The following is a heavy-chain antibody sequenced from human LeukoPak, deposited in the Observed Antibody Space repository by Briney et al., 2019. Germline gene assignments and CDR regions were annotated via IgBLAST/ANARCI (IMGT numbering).Heavy chain of an antibody. CDR1: EFTFSSYS. J-gene: IGHJ4*02. Sequence: PGGSLRLSCEASEFTFSSYSMNWVRQAPGKGLEWVSYISSSSSTIYYAESVKGRFTISRDNAKNSLYLQMNSLRVEDTAVYYCARSRGNSGGYPLDYWGQGTLVTVSS. V-gene: IGHV3-48*01. CDR2: ISSSSSTI. CDR3: ARSRGNSGGYPLDY. D-gene: IGHD1-26*01.